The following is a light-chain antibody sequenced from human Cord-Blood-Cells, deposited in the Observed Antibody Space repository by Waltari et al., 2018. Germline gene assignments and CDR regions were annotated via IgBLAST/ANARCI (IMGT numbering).Light chain of an antibody. CDR2: EGS. J-gene: IGLJ1*01. CDR1: SRDVWRYNL. V-gene: IGLV2-23*01. CDR3: CSYAGSSTFYV. Sequence: QSALTQPASVSGSPGPSITISCTGTSRDVWRYNLVSWSQQHPGKDPKLMTYEGSKRPSGVSNRFSGSKSGNTASLTISGLQAEDEADYYCCSYAGSSTFYVFGTGTKVTVL.